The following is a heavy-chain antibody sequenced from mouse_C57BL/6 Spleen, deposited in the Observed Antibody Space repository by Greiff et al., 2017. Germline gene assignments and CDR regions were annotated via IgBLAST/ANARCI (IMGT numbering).Heavy chain of an antibody. Sequence: LVESGAELVRPGASVTLSCKASGYTFTDYEMHWVKQTPVHGLEWIGAIDPETGGTAYNQKFKGKAILTADKSSSTAYMELRSLTSEDSAVYYCTRGDYDNYAMDYWGQGTSVTVSS. CDR1: GYTFTDYE. CDR3: TRGDYDNYAMDY. V-gene: IGHV1-15*01. J-gene: IGHJ4*01. CDR2: IDPETGGT. D-gene: IGHD2-4*01.